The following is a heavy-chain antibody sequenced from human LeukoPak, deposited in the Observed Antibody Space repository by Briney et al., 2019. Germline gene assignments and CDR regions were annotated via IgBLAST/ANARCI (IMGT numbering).Heavy chain of an antibody. CDR1: GFTFSSYE. D-gene: IGHD3-9*01. J-gene: IGHJ6*03. V-gene: IGHV3-48*03. CDR2: ISSGGSPI. Sequence: GGSLRLSCAASGFTFSSYEMNWVRQAPGQGLEWVSYISSGGSPIYYADSVKGRFTISRDNAKNSLYLQMNSLKTEDTAVYYCARKERYLDYMDVWGKGTTVTISS. CDR3: ARKERYLDYMDV.